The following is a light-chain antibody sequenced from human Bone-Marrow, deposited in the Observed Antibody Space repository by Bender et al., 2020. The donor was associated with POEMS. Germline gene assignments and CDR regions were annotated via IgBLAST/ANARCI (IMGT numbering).Light chain of an antibody. CDR1: NSNVGGYDY. CDR3: ASDTSSRGV. CDR2: EVS. Sequence: QSALTQPASVSGSPGQSITISCTGTNSNVGGYDYVSWYQQHPGKAPKLMIYEVSKRPSGVSNRFSASKSGNTASLTISGLRAEDEAHYYCASDTSSRGVFGTGTEVTVL. J-gene: IGLJ1*01. V-gene: IGLV2-14*01.